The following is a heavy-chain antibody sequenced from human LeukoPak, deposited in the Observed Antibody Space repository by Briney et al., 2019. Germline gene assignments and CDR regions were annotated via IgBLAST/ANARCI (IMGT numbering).Heavy chain of an antibody. D-gene: IGHD3-10*01. V-gene: IGHV4-34*01. Sequence: SETLSLTCAVYGGSFSGYYWSWIRQPPGKRLEWIGEINHSGSTNYNPSLKSRVTISVDTSKNQFSLKLSSVTAADTAVYYCAREGSGSYTTFDPWGQGTLVTASS. CDR2: INHSGST. J-gene: IGHJ5*02. CDR3: AREGSGSYTTFDP. CDR1: GGSFSGYY.